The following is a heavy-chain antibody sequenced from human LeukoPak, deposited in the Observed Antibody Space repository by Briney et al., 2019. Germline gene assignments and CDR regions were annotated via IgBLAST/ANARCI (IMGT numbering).Heavy chain of an antibody. CDR1: GFSTSTYL. CDR3: VTGPYAGSPHYFYC. J-gene: IGHJ4*02. CDR2: ISVSGGGI. V-gene: IGHV3-23*01. D-gene: IGHD1-26*01. Sequence: LGGSLRHLCAASGFSTSTYLMNWVRQAPGKGLEWVSVISVSGGGIYYADSVRGRFTISRDNSKTTVFLQMDSLRAEDTAVYYCVTGPYAGSPHYFYCWGQGTLVTVSS.